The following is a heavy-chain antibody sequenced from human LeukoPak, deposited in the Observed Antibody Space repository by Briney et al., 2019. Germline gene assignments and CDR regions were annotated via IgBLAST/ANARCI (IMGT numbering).Heavy chain of an antibody. D-gene: IGHD6-13*01. CDR3: AKDRWKQQLVNWFDP. J-gene: IGHJ5*02. V-gene: IGHV3-23*01. CDR2: ISGRGASK. CDR1: GLTFNNYA. Sequence: GGSLRLSCAVSGLTFNNYAMSWVRQAPGKGLEWVSGISGRGASKYYADSVKGRFTISRDNSKNTLYLQMNSLRAEDTAVYYCAKDRWKQQLVNWFDPWGQGTLVTVSS.